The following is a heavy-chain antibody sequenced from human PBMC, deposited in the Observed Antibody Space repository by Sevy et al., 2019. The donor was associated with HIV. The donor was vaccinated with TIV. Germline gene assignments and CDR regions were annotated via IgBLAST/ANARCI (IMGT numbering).Heavy chain of an antibody. CDR3: VKEGGGEGVDH. CDR2: IQYDGSDK. J-gene: IGHJ4*02. CDR1: GFSFSSYG. V-gene: IGHV3-30*02. D-gene: IGHD2-21*01. Sequence: GGSLRLSCAASGFSFSSYGMHWVRQAPGKGLEWMSYIQYDGSDKEYADSVKGRFTVSRGNSKNTLYLQMNSLRVDDTAVFYCVKEGGGEGVDHWGQGTLVTVSS.